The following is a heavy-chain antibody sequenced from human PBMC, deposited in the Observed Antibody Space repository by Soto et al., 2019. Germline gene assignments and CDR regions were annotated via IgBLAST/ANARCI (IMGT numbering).Heavy chain of an antibody. J-gene: IGHJ6*02. CDR3: ARDRPARASGYPLSPPYYYYVMDV. CDR1: GGSISSYC. V-gene: IGHV4-59*01. CDR2: IYYNGST. D-gene: IGHD5-12*01. Sequence: ETLSLTCTVSGGSISSYCWSWIRQPPGKGMEWIGYIYYNGSTNYNPSLKSRVTISVDTSKNQFSLKLSSVTAADTAVYYCARDRPARASGYPLSPPYYYYVMDVWGQGTTVTVSS.